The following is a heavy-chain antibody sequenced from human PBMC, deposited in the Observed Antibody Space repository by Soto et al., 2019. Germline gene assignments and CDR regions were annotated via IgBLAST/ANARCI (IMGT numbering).Heavy chain of an antibody. CDR2: IYYNGAT. J-gene: IGHJ4*02. Sequence: PSETLSLTCAVSGGSISSGDYYWSWIRQPPGKGLEWIGYIYYNGATYYSPSLKSRVTISVDTSKNQFSLKLSSVTAADTAVYYCARDSGYGDPFDYWGQGTLVTVSS. CDR1: GGSISSGDYY. CDR3: ARDSGYGDPFDY. V-gene: IGHV4-30-4*02. D-gene: IGHD4-17*01.